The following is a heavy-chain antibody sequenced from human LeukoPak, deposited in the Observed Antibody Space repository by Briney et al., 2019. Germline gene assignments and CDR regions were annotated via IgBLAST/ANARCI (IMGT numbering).Heavy chain of an antibody. J-gene: IGHJ4*02. CDR1: GLTFSSSW. Sequence: GGSLRLSCAVSGLTFSSSWMNWVRQAPGKGLESVASINPDGNKKYSADSVKGRFTISRDNAENSLYLQMNSLRVEDTAFYYCARDLAYSRLDYWGQGMLVTVSS. CDR3: ARDLAYSRLDY. D-gene: IGHD5-18*01. CDR2: INPDGNKK. V-gene: IGHV3-7*01.